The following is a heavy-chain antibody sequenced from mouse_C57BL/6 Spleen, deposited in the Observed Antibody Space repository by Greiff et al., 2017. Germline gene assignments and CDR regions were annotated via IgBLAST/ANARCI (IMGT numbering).Heavy chain of an antibody. J-gene: IGHJ2*01. CDR3: ARHSNYDYFDY. V-gene: IGHV5-9*01. D-gene: IGHD2-5*01. CDR1: GFTFSSYT. Sequence: DVKLVESGGGLVKPGGSLKLSCAASGFTFSSYTMSWVRQTPEKRLEWVATISGGGGNTYYPDSVKGRFTISRDNAKNTLYLQMSSLRSEDTALYYCARHSNYDYFDYWGQGTTLTVSS. CDR2: ISGGGGNT.